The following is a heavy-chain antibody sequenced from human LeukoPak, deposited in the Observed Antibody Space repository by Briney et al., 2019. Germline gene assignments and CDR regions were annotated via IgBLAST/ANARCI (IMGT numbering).Heavy chain of an antibody. CDR2: IYHSGST. D-gene: IGHD5-18*01. CDR3: ARDAKEGIQLWYFFFDY. Sequence: SETLSLTCTVSGYSISSGYYWGWIRQPPGKGLEWIGSIYHSGSTYYNPSLKSRVTISVDTSKNQFSLKLSSVTPEDTAVYYCARDAKEGIQLWYFFFDYWGQGTLVTVSS. V-gene: IGHV4-38-2*02. J-gene: IGHJ4*02. CDR1: GYSISSGYY.